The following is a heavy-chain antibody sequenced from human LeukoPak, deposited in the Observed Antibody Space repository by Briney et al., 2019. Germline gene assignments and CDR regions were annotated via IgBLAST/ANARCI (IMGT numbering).Heavy chain of an antibody. CDR2: IDTDGSNT. CDR1: GFTFSSCW. Sequence: PGGSLRLSCAASGFTFSSCWMHWVRQAPGKGLVWVSRIDTDGSNTAYADSVKGRFTISRDNAKNTLYLQMNSLRAEDTAVYYCTRGGTTLDYWGQGPLVTVSS. J-gene: IGHJ4*02. V-gene: IGHV3-74*01. CDR3: TRGGTTLDY. D-gene: IGHD1-7*01.